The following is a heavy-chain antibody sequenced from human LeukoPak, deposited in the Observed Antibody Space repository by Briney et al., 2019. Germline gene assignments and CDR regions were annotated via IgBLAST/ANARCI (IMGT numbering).Heavy chain of an antibody. V-gene: IGHV3-66*01. CDR1: GFTVSSNY. J-gene: IGHJ6*02. Sequence: GGSLRLSCAASGFTVSSNYMSWVRQAPGKGLEWVSVIYSGGSTYYADSVKGRFTISRDNPKNTLYLQMNSLRAEDTAVYYCARDSSPQGYYYYGMDVWGQGTTVTVSS. CDR3: ARDSSPQGYYYYGMDV. CDR2: IYSGGST.